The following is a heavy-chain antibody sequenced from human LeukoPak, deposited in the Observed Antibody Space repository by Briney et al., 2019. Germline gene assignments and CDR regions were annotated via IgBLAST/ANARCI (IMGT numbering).Heavy chain of an antibody. CDR2: ISGSGGST. CDR1: GFTFSSYA. J-gene: IGHJ4*02. V-gene: IGHV3-23*01. D-gene: IGHD1-26*01. CDR3: AKSGSSRQYHFDY. Sequence: GGSLRLSCAASGFTFSSYAMSWVRQAPGRGREWVSAISGSGGSTYYADSVKGRFTISRDNSKNTLYLQMNSLRAEDTAVYYCAKSGSSRQYHFDYWGQGTLVTVSS.